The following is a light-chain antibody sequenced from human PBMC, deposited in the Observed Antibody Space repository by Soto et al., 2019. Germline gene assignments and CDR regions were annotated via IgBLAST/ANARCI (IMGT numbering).Light chain of an antibody. CDR2: GAS. Sequence: EIVMTQSPATLSVSPGERATLSCRASQIVSSNLAWYQQKPGQVPRLLIYGASTRATGIPARFSGSGSGTEFTLTISSLQSEDFAVYYCQQYNNWPFTFGPGTKVDIK. V-gene: IGKV3D-15*01. J-gene: IGKJ3*01. CDR3: QQYNNWPFT. CDR1: QIVSSN.